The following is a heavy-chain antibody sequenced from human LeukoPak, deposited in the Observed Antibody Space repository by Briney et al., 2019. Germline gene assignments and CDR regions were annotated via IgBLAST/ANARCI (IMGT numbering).Heavy chain of an antibody. V-gene: IGHV3-9*01. CDR3: ASGNYGGNIDY. CDR2: ISWNSGSI. CDR1: GFTFDDYA. J-gene: IGHJ4*02. D-gene: IGHD4-23*01. Sequence: GRSLRLSSAASGFTFDDYAMHWVRQAPGKGLEWVSGISWNSGSIGYADSVKGRFTISRDNAKNSLYLQMDSLRAEDTALYYCASGNYGGNIDYWGQGTLVTVSS.